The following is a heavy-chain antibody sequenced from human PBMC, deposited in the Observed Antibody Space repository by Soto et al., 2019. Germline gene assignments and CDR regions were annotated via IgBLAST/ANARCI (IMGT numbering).Heavy chain of an antibody. J-gene: IGHJ5*02. Sequence: GGSLRLSCAASGFTFSSYWMHWVRQAPGKGPVWVSRINSDGSSTSYADSVKGRFTISRDNAKNTLYLQMNSLRAEDTAVYYCAKWLEPWGQVTLVTVSS. D-gene: IGHD6-19*01. CDR2: INSDGSST. CDR3: AKWLEP. V-gene: IGHV3-74*01. CDR1: GFTFSSYW.